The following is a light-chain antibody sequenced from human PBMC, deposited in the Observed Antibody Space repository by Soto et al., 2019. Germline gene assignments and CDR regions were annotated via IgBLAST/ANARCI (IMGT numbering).Light chain of an antibody. Sequence: DVVITHSPLSLPVTLVQPASISFRSSQILVYSDGNTYLNWFQQRPGQSPRRLIYKLSERDSGVPDRFSGSGSGTAFTLKISKVEAEDVAVYYCMKGTQWPWKFGQGTKVDIK. CDR3: MKGTQWPWK. V-gene: IGKV2-30*01. CDR2: KLS. J-gene: IGKJ1*01. CDR1: QILVYSDGNTY.